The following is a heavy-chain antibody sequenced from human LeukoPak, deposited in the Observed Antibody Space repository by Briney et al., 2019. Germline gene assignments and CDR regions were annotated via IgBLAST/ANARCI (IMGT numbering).Heavy chain of an antibody. CDR2: ISSSGGSAI. CDR3: ARTDYGMDV. CDR1: GFTFISYE. Sequence: GGSLRLSCAASGFTFISYEMNWVRQAPGKGLEWVSYISSSGGSAIYYADSMKGRFTISRDNAKNSLYLRMNSLRAEDTAVYYCARTDYGMDVWGQGTMVTVSS. J-gene: IGHJ6*02. V-gene: IGHV3-48*03.